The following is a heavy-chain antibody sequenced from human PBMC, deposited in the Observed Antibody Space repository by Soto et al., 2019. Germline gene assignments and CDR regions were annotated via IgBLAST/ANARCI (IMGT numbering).Heavy chain of an antibody. Sequence: QVQLQQWGAGLLKPSETLSLTCAVSGGSFSGYYWCWIRQPPGKGLEWIGEMDDSGSTKYNASLERRVAISVDTSKGHFSLTLTSVTAADTAVYYCASPRWNYIYWGQGTLVAVSS. D-gene: IGHD1-7*01. V-gene: IGHV4-34*01. J-gene: IGHJ4*02. CDR3: ASPRWNYIY. CDR2: MDDSGST. CDR1: GGSFSGYY.